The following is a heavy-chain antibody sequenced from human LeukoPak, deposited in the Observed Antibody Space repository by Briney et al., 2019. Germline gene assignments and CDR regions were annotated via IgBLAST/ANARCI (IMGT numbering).Heavy chain of an antibody. J-gene: IGHJ6*02. CDR2: IRGSGDNT. V-gene: IGHV3-23*01. Sequence: GGSLRLSCAASGFTFSSYAMSWVRQAPGKGLEWVSGIRGSGDNTYYADSVKGRFTISRDNAKNSLYLQMNSLRVEDTAVYYCAREVVVVPDYYYYGLDVWGQGTTVTVSS. D-gene: IGHD2-2*01. CDR3: AREVVVVPDYYYYGLDV. CDR1: GFTFSSYA.